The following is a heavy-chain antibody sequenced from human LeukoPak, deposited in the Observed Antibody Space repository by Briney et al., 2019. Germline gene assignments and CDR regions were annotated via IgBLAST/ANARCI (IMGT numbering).Heavy chain of an antibody. CDR3: ARSLWTSLSIQYYFEP. CDR1: GFSFSDYW. J-gene: IGHJ4*02. D-gene: IGHD3/OR15-3a*01. CDR2: VDNDGTDT. V-gene: IGHV3-74*01. Sequence: GGSLRLSCAASGFSFSDYWMHWLRQAPGKGLVWVSHVDNDGTDTTYADSVKGRFIISRDNAKNTLYLQMNSLTPEDTAVYYCARSLWTSLSIQYYFEPWGQGTLVTVSS.